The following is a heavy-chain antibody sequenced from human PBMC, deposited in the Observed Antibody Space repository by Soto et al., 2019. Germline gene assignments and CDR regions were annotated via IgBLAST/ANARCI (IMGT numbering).Heavy chain of an antibody. V-gene: IGHV3-48*01. J-gene: IGHJ3*01. CDR1: GFTFSSYS. CDR2: ISSSSSTI. CDR3: ARDQLYYNDISGRPLNAFDV. Sequence: GGSLRLSCAASGFTFSSYSMNWVRQAPWKGLEWVSYISSSSSTIYYADSVKGRFTISRDNAKNSLYLQMNSLRAEDTAVYYCARDQLYYNDISGRPLNAFDVWGQGTMVTVSS. D-gene: IGHD3-22*01.